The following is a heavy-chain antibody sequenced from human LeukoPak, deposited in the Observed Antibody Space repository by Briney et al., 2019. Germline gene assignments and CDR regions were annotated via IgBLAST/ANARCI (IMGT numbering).Heavy chain of an antibody. CDR3: ARLSIVGATNFDY. V-gene: IGHV4-59*08. J-gene: IGHJ4*02. CDR1: GASITSYY. CDR2: IYYSEST. Sequence: ADTLSLTCTVSGASITSYYWSWIRQPPGKGLEWIGYIYYSESTTYKPSLKRRVTISVDTSKNQFSLKLSSVTAADTAVYYCARLSIVGATNFDYWGQGTLVTVSS. D-gene: IGHD1-26*01.